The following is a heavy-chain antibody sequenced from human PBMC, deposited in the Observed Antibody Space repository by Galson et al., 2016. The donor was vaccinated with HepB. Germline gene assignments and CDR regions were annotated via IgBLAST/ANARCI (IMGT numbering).Heavy chain of an antibody. V-gene: IGHV2-5*02. CDR3: ARGDYGSGLYYFDY. CDR2: IYWDDDK. D-gene: IGHD3-10*01. CDR1: GFSLSTSAVG. Sequence: PALVKPTQTLTLTCTLSGFSLSTSAVGVGWIRQPPEKALEWLALIYWDDDKRYSPSLKSRLTITKDTSKNQVVLTMTNMDPVDTATYYCARGDYGSGLYYFDYWGQVTLVTVSS. J-gene: IGHJ4*02.